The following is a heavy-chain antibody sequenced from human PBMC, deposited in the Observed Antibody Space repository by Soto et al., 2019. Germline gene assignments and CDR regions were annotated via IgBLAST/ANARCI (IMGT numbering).Heavy chain of an antibody. J-gene: IGHJ6*02. V-gene: IGHV3-30*18. CDR1: GFTFSNYG. CDR3: AKDIAGATSGYYYYYGMDV. Sequence: GGSLRLSCAASGFTFSNYGMNWVRQAPGKGLEWVAVISYDGSNKYYADSVRGRFTISRDNSKNTLYVQMDSLRAEDTAVYYCAKDIAGATSGYYYYYGMDVWGQGTTVTVSS. D-gene: IGHD1-26*01. CDR2: ISYDGSNK.